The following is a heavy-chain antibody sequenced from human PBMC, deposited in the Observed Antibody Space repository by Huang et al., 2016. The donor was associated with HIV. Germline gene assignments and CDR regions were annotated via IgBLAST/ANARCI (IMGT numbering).Heavy chain of an antibody. CDR2: RSPLVLAP. CDR1: GGSFSDQI. Sequence: QVQLEQSGPAVRKPGSSVKVSCQASGGSFSDQIISWVRQSPGQRFEWMGCRSPLVLAPAYAHEFKGRVKMTADESTATIYMELNSLTSEDTAVYYCAMSLRYQYDSRSYWGRYFDYWGQGTLVTVSS. V-gene: IGHV1-69*01. CDR3: AMSLRYQYDSRSYWGRYFDY. D-gene: IGHD3-16*01. J-gene: IGHJ4*02.